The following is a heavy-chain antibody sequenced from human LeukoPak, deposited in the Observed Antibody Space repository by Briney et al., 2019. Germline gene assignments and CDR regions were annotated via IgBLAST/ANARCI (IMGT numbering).Heavy chain of an antibody. V-gene: IGHV4-59*08. Sequence: SETLSLTCTVSGGSISSYYWSWIRQPPGKGLEWIGYIYYSGSTNYNPPLKSRVTISVDTSKNQFSLKLSSVTAADTAVYYCASLPGGPWGQGTLVTVSS. CDR1: GGSISSYY. J-gene: IGHJ5*02. CDR3: ASLPGGP. D-gene: IGHD4-23*01. CDR2: IYYSGST.